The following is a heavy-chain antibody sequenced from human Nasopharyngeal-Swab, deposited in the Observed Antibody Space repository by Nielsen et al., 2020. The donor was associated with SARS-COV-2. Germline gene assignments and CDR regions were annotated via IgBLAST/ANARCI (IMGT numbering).Heavy chain of an antibody. CDR2: IDPSDSYT. CDR3: ATSYYYGSGSYYTFSYYYGMDV. V-gene: IGHV5-10-1*01. Sequence: VRQMPGKALEWMGRIDPSDSYTNYSPSFQGHVTISADKSISTAYLQWSSLKASDTAMYYCATSYYYGSGSYYTFSYYYGMDVWGQGTTVTVSS. D-gene: IGHD3-10*01. J-gene: IGHJ6*02.